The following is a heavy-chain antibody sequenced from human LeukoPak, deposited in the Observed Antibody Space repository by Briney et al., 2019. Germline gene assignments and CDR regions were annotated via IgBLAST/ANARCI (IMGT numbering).Heavy chain of an antibody. CDR3: ARVITIFGMVIPPNFDY. J-gene: IGHJ4*02. Sequence: ASVKVSCKASGHTFSSYGISWVRQAPGQGLEWMGWISAYNGNTNYAQKLQGRVTMTTDTSTSTAYMELRSLRSDDTAVYYCARVITIFGMVIPPNFDYWGQGTLVTVSS. CDR1: GHTFSSYG. V-gene: IGHV1-18*01. CDR2: ISAYNGNT. D-gene: IGHD3-3*01.